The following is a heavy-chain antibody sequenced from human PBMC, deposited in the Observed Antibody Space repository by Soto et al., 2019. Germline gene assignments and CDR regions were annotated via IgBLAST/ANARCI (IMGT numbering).Heavy chain of an antibody. CDR2: IYPGDSDT. CDR1: GYSFTSYW. CDR3: ARALYYYDSSGYYYYYYGMDV. D-gene: IGHD3-22*01. Sequence: GESLKISCKGSGYSFTSYWIGWVRQMTGKGLEWMGIIYPGDSDTRYSPSFQGQVTISADKSISTAYLQWSSLKASDTAMYYCARALYYYDSSGYYYYYYGMDVWGQGTTVTVSS. J-gene: IGHJ6*02. V-gene: IGHV5-51*01.